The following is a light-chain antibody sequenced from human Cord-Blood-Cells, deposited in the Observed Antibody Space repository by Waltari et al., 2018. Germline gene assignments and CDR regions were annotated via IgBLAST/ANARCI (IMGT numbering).Light chain of an antibody. CDR2: DVS. CDR1: SINVVGFNY. Sequence: QSALTQPASVSGSPGQSITLPSPETSINVVGFNYVSWYQQPPGKAPKPMIYDVSNRPSGVSNRFSGSKSGNTASLTISGLQAEDEADYYCSSYTSSSTLGVFGGGTKLTVL. V-gene: IGLV2-14*03. J-gene: IGLJ3*02. CDR3: SSYTSSSTLGV.